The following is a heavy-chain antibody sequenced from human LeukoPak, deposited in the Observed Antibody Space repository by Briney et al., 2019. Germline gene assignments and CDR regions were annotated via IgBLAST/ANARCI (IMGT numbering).Heavy chain of an antibody. V-gene: IGHV3-11*04. CDR1: GFTFSDYY. CDR2: ISSSGSTI. J-gene: IGHJ3*02. Sequence: GGSLRLSCAASGFTFSDYYMSWIRQAPGKGLEWVSYISSSGSTIYYADSVKGRFTISRDNSKNTLYLQMNSLRAEDTAVYYCARPAGIAVAGTDAFDIWGQGTMVTVPS. CDR3: ARPAGIAVAGTDAFDI. D-gene: IGHD6-19*01.